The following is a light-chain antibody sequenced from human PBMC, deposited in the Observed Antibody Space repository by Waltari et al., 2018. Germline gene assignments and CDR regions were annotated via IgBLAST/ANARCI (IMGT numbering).Light chain of an antibody. V-gene: IGLV2-14*01. CDR1: SSDVGGYNY. Sequence: QSALTQPASVSGSPGQSITISCTGTSSDVGGYNYVSCYQQHPGKAPKLMIDEVSNRPSGVSNRFSGSKSGNTDSLTISGLQAEEEADYYCSSYTSSSTYVVGTGTKVTVL. CDR2: EVS. CDR3: SSYTSSSTYV. J-gene: IGLJ1*01.